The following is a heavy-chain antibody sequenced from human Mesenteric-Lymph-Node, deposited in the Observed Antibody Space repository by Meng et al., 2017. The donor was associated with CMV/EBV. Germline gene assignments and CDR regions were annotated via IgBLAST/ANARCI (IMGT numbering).Heavy chain of an antibody. CDR2: ITTSGSPI. J-gene: IGHJ4*02. CDR3: ARDLAGGFGEFLMSGYDH. D-gene: IGHD3-10*01. Sequence: SLKISCAASGFNFRDYYMSWIRQAPGKGLEWVSYITTSGSPIYYADSVKGRFTISRDNPKKSLYLQMDSLRAEDTAIYYCARDLAGGFGEFLMSGYDHWGQGTLVTVSS. CDR1: GFNFRDYY. V-gene: IGHV3-11*01.